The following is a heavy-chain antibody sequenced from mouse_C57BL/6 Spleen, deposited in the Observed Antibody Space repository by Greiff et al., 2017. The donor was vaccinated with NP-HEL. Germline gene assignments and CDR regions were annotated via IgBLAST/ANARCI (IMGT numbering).Heavy chain of an antibody. CDR3: ARAITTVVADY. CDR1: GYSITSGYY. V-gene: IGHV3-6*01. D-gene: IGHD1-1*01. J-gene: IGHJ2*01. CDR2: ISYDGSN. Sequence: EVQLVESGPGLVKPSQSLSLTCSVTGYSITSGYYWNWIRQFPGNKLEWMGYISYDGSNNYNPSLKNRISITRDTSENQFFLKLNSVTTEDTATYYCARAITTVVADYWGQGTTLTVSS.